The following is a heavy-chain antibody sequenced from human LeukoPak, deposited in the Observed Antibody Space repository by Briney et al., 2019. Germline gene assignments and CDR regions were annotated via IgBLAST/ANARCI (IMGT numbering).Heavy chain of an antibody. CDR2: ISYSGST. D-gene: IGHD3-3*01. V-gene: IGHV4-30-4*08. J-gene: IGHJ6*03. CDR1: GGSISSGDYY. Sequence: PSETLSLTCTVSGGSISSGDYYWSWIRQPPGKGLEWIGYISYSGSTYYNPSLRSRITISVDTSKNQFSLRLTSVTAADTAVYYCARDLSGPSYYYYYMDVWGKGTTVTVSS. CDR3: ARDLSGPSYYYYYMDV.